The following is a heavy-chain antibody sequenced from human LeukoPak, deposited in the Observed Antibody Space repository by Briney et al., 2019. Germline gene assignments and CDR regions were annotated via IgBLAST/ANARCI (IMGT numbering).Heavy chain of an antibody. D-gene: IGHD6-25*01. Sequence: GGSLRLSCAASGFRFSENWMHWVRQAPGKGPEWLSRISKDGSDVVYADSAKGRFTASRDNAKNTVYLQVTNLRHEYTAVYFCTRGGYSGSSYRFSWGQGTLVTVAS. V-gene: IGHV3-74*01. CDR3: TRGGYSGSSYRFS. J-gene: IGHJ4*02. CDR1: GFRFSENW. CDR2: ISKDGSDV.